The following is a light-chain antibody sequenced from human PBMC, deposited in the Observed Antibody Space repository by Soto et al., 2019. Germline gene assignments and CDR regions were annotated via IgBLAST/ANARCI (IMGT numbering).Light chain of an antibody. J-gene: IGLJ1*01. Sequence: QSALTQPASVSGSPGQSITIPCTGTSSDVVGYNYVSWYQQHPGKAPKFMIYDVSNRPSGVSNRFSGSKSGNTASLTISGLQAEDEADYYCCSYTTSNTRQIVFGTGTKVTVL. CDR1: SSDVVGYNY. CDR3: CSYTTSNTRQIV. CDR2: DVS. V-gene: IGLV2-14*01.